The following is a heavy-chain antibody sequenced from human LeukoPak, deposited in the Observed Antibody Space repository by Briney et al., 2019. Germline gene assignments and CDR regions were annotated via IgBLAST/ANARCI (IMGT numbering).Heavy chain of an antibody. CDR2: IYRDGTT. V-gene: IGHV3-53*01. CDR3: ARGGGAYCGGDCRRTFDY. J-gene: IGHJ4*02. CDR1: GLTVSTDY. D-gene: IGHD2-21*02. Sequence: GGSLRLSCATSGLTVSTDYMSWVRQAPEKGLEWVSVIYRDGTTYYADSVKGRFTISRDSSQNTLYLQMNSLRADDTAVYYCARGGGAYCGGDCRRTFDYWGQGTLVTVSS.